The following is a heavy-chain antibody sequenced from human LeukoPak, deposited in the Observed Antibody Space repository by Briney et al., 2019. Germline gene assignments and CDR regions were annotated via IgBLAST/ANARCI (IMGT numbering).Heavy chain of an antibody. CDR1: GFTFSSYA. CDR2: ISYDGSHK. V-gene: IGHV3-30-3*01. D-gene: IGHD3-22*01. J-gene: IGHJ1*01. Sequence: PGGSLRLSCAASGFTFSSYAMHWVRQAPGKGLEWVAVISYDGSHKYYADSVKGRFTISRDNSKNTLYLQMNSLRAEDTAVYYCARDEHGGYYLGWGQGTLVTVSS. CDR3: ARDEHGGYYLG.